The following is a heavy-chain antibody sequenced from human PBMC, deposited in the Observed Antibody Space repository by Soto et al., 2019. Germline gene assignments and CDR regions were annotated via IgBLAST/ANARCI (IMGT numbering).Heavy chain of an antibody. J-gene: IGHJ6*02. Sequence: SETLSLTCTVSAGSINSYYWNWIRQSPGKGLEWIAFIYSSGSTNYNPSLKSRATISVDRSKNQVSLKLTSVTAADTAAYYCARGKRDSTSCMDVWGQGTTVTVSS. CDR3: ARGKRDSTSCMDV. V-gene: IGHV4-59*01. D-gene: IGHD2-2*01. CDR2: IYSSGST. CDR1: AGSINSYY.